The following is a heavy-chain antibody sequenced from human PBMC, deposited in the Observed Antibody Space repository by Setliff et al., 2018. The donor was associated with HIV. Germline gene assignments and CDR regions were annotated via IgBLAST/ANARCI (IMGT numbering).Heavy chain of an antibody. V-gene: IGHV4-61*02. CDR2: IYTSGST. Sequence: SSETLSLTCTVSGGSISSGSYYWSWIRQPAGKGLEWIGRIYTSGSTNYNPSLKSRVTILVDISKNQFSLKLSSVTAADTAVYYCARLHIRFRSQDWAAVDVWGQGTTVTVSS. CDR1: GGSISSGSYY. CDR3: ARLHIRFRSQDWAAVDV. D-gene: IGHD3-3*01. J-gene: IGHJ6*02.